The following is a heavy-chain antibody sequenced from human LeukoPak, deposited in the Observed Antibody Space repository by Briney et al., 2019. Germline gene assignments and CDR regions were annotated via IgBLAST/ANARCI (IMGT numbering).Heavy chain of an antibody. CDR3: ARVPDFWSGSDY. Sequence: GASVKVSCKAVGSRFSTYGISWVRQAPGQGLEWMGWINPDRGHAMYAENLQGRGSMTTDTSTSTAYMELRSLRSDDTAVYYCARVPDFWSGSDYWGQGTLVTVSS. CDR1: GSRFSTYG. D-gene: IGHD3-3*01. J-gene: IGHJ4*02. V-gene: IGHV1-18*01. CDR2: INPDRGHA.